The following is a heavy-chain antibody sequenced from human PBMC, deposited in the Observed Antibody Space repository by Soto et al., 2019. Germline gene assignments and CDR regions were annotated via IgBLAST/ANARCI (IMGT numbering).Heavy chain of an antibody. CDR3: ARGPEDYVWGSYFYYSGMDV. D-gene: IGHD3-16*01. CDR2: INPNSGGT. CDR1: GYAFSGYH. Sequence: ASVKVSCKASGYAFSGYHMHWVRQAPGQGPEWMGWINPNSGGTNYAQKFQGRVTMSRDTSISTAYMDLIRLTSDDTAVYYCARGPEDYVWGSYFYYSGMDVWGQGTTVTVSS. V-gene: IGHV1-2*02. J-gene: IGHJ6*02.